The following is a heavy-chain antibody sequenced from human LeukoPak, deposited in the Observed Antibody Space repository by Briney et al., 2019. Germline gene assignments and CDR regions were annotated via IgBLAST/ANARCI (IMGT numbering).Heavy chain of an antibody. J-gene: IGHJ4*02. CDR1: GFTLRSYD. CDR3: ARGAYSSGDHFDY. CDR2: IGTAGDT. V-gene: IGHV3-13*01. D-gene: IGHD6-19*01. Sequence: PWGAPRLSCATPGFTLRSYDMHWGPPATGKSLEGVSAIGTAGDTYYPGSVKGRFTISRENAKNSLYLQMNSLRAGDTAVYYCARGAYSSGDHFDYWGQGTLVTVSS.